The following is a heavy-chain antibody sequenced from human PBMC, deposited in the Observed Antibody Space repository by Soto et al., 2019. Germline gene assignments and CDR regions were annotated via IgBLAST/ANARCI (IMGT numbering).Heavy chain of an antibody. CDR3: ARGLSAAAYSSFDY. D-gene: IGHD6-13*01. J-gene: IGHJ4*02. Sequence: GASVKVSCKASGYTFTGYYTHWVRQAPGQGLEWMGWINPNSGGTNYAQKFQGWVTMTRDTSISTAYMELSRLRSDDTAVYYCARGLSAAAYSSFDYWGQGTLVTVSS. CDR1: GYTFTGYY. V-gene: IGHV1-2*04. CDR2: INPNSGGT.